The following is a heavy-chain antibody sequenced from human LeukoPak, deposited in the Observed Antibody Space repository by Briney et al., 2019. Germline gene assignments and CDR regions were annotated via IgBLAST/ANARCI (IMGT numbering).Heavy chain of an antibody. CDR3: ARVDWGSSCQRVWFDP. Sequence: ASVKVSCKASGYTFTSYGISWVRQAPGQGLEWMGWISAYNGNTNYAQKLQGRVTMTTDTSTSTAYMELRSLRSDDTAVYYCARVDWGSSCQRVWFDPWGQGTLVTVSS. CDR2: ISAYNGNT. CDR1: GYTFTSYG. J-gene: IGHJ5*02. D-gene: IGHD6-13*01. V-gene: IGHV1-18*01.